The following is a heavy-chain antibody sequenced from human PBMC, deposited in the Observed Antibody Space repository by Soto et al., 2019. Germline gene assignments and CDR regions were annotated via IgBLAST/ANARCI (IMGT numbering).Heavy chain of an antibody. Sequence: HPGGSLRLSCAASGFTFSSYIMSWVRQAPGKGREWVSYISSSSNAIYYADSVKGRFTISRDNAKNSLYLQMNSLRAEDTAVYYCARDEGSPYSNSPPLDCWGQGTLVTVSS. D-gene: IGHD4-4*01. CDR2: ISSSSNAI. CDR3: ARDEGSPYSNSPPLDC. CDR1: GFTFSSYI. J-gene: IGHJ4*02. V-gene: IGHV3-48*01.